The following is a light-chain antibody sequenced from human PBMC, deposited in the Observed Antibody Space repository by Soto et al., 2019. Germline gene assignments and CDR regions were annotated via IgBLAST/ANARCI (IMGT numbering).Light chain of an antibody. Sequence: QSALTQPASVSGSPGQSITISCTGTSSDIGGYYYVSWYQQHPGKAPKLLIYEVTDRPSGISDRFSGPKSGNTAALTISGLQGEDEADYYCSSYSSNSARYVFGAGTKVTVL. CDR2: EVT. CDR3: SSYSSNSARYV. J-gene: IGLJ1*01. CDR1: SSDIGGYYY. V-gene: IGLV2-14*01.